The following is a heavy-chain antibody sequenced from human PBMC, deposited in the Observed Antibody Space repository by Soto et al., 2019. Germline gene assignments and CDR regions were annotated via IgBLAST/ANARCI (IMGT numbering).Heavy chain of an antibody. CDR1: GGSFSGYY. J-gene: IGHJ4*02. V-gene: IGHV4-34*01. CDR3: ARVVRPHSIVGALRRYFDY. CDR2: INHSGST. Sequence: PSETLSLTCAVYGGSFSGYYWSWIRQPPGKGLEWIGEINHSGSTNYNPSLKSRVTISVDTSKNQFSLKLSSVTAADTAVYYCARVVRPHSIVGALRRYFDYWGQGTLVTVSS. D-gene: IGHD1-26*01.